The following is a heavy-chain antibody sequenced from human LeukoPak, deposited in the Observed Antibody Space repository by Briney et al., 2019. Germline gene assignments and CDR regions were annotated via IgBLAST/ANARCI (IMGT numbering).Heavy chain of an antibody. CDR1: GGSISSYY. Sequence: KPSETLSLTCTVSGGSISSYYWSWIRQPPGKGLEWIGYIYYSGSTNYNPSLKSRVTISVDTSKNQFSLKLSSVTAADTAVHYCARDPTRYGMDVWGQGTTVTVSS. CDR2: IYYSGST. CDR3: ARDPTRYGMDV. J-gene: IGHJ6*02. V-gene: IGHV4-59*01.